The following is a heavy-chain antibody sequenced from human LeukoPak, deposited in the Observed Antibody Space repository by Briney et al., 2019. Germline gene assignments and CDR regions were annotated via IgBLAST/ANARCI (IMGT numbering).Heavy chain of an antibody. CDR1: GFTFSSYS. CDR3: ARDSSGRDGYNYDFDY. V-gene: IGHV3-21*01. CDR2: ISSSSSYI. D-gene: IGHD5-24*01. J-gene: IGHJ4*02. Sequence: GGSLRLSCAASGFTFSSYSMNWVRQAPGKGLEWVSSISSSSSYIYYADSVKGRFTISRDSAKNSLYLQMNSLRAEDTAVYYCARDSSGRDGYNYDFDYWGQGTLVTVSS.